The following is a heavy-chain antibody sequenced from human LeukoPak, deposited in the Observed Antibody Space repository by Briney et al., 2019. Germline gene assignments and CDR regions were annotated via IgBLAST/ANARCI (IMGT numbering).Heavy chain of an antibody. D-gene: IGHD3-3*01. Sequence: SETLSLTCTGSGGSISSYYWSWIRQPPGKGLEWIGYIYYSGSTNYNPSLKSRVTISVDTSKNQFSLKLSSVTAADTAVYYCARGTIWSGYPYWGQGTLVTVSS. J-gene: IGHJ4*02. CDR1: GGSISSYY. CDR2: IYYSGST. CDR3: ARGTIWSGYPY. V-gene: IGHV4-59*01.